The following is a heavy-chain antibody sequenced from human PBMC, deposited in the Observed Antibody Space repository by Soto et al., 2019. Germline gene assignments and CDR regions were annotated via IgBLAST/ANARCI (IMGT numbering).Heavy chain of an antibody. D-gene: IGHD6-13*01. V-gene: IGHV3-30*18. Sequence: ESGGGVVQPGRSLRLSCAASGFTFSSYGMHWVRQAPGKGLEWVAVISYDGSNKYYADSVKGRFTISRDNSKNTLYLQMNSLRAEDTAVYYCAKGPDDRVSWYFDLWGRGTLVTVSS. CDR1: GFTFSSYG. CDR2: ISYDGSNK. CDR3: AKGPDDRVSWYFDL. J-gene: IGHJ2*01.